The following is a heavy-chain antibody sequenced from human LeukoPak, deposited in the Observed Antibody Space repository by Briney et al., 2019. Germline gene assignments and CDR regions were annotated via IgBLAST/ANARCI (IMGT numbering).Heavy chain of an antibody. CDR3: ANDHYRMDV. CDR1: GFIFNNYA. J-gene: IGHJ6*02. Sequence: GGSLRLSCAASGFIFNNYAMSWVRQAPGKGLEWASTIVGSGDSTYYADSVKGRFTISRDISKNTLYLQMSSLRVEDTAVYYCANDHYRMDVWGQGTTVTVS. CDR2: IVGSGDST. V-gene: IGHV3-23*01.